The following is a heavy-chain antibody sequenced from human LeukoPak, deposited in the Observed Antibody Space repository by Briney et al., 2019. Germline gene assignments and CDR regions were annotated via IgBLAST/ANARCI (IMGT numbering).Heavy chain of an antibody. D-gene: IGHD4-17*01. CDR2: IWYDGSNK. Sequence: GRSLRLSCAASGFTFSSYGMHWVRQAPGKGLEWVAVIWYDGSNKYYADSVKGRFTISRDNSKNTLYLQMNSPRAEDTAVYYCARRYGDYFDYWGQGTLVTVSS. CDR3: ARRYGDYFDY. J-gene: IGHJ4*02. V-gene: IGHV3-33*01. CDR1: GFTFSSYG.